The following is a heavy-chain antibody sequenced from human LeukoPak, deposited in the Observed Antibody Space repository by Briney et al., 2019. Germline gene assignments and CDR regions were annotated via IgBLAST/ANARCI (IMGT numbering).Heavy chain of an antibody. V-gene: IGHV5-51*01. CDR2: IYPGDSDT. Sequence: GESLKISCKGSGYSFTSYWIGWVRQMPGKGLEWMGIIYPGDSDTRCSPSFQGQVTISADKSISTAYLQWSSLKASDTAMYYCARLQGTAAGTRFEGLFDYWGQGTLVTVSS. D-gene: IGHD6-13*01. J-gene: IGHJ4*02. CDR3: ARLQGTAAGTRFEGLFDY. CDR1: GYSFTSYW.